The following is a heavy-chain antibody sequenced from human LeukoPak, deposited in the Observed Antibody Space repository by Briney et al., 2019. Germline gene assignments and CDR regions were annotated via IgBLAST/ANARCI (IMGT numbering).Heavy chain of an antibody. CDR2: ISSSSSYI. V-gene: IGHV3-21*01. CDR1: GFTFSSYS. J-gene: IGHJ4*02. D-gene: IGHD6-19*01. Sequence: AGGSLRLSCAASGFTFSSYSMNWVRQAPGKGLEWVSSISSSSSYIYYADSVKGRFAISRDNAKNSLYLQMNSLRAEDTAVYYCARANRAVAGSFDYWGQGTLVTVSS. CDR3: ARANRAVAGSFDY.